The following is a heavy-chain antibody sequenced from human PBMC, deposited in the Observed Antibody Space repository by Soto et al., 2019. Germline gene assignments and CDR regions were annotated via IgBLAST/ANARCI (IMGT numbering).Heavy chain of an antibody. V-gene: IGHV1-18*01. Sequence: GASVKVSCKASGFTFSDYGFSWVRQAPGRGLEWMGWISAFNGETNYTQKSEGRVAMTTDAATTTAYMELRSLTVDDTAVYYCDRDQQWLLPVPLNFDYWGQGTVVTVSS. CDR1: GFTFSDYG. D-gene: IGHD6-19*01. J-gene: IGHJ4*02. CDR2: ISAFNGET. CDR3: DRDQQWLLPVPLNFDY.